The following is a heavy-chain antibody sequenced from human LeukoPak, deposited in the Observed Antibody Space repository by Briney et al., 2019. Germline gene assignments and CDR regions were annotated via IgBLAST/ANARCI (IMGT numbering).Heavy chain of an antibody. CDR2: FDPEDGET. CDR3: ATSTMIVVAGNTNYYYYYGMDV. D-gene: IGHD3-22*01. CDR1: GYTLTELS. Sequence: ASVKVSCKVSGYTLTELSMHWVRQAPGKGLEWMGGFDPEDGETIYAQKFQGRVTMTEDTSTDTANMELSSLRSEDTAVYYCATSTMIVVAGNTNYYYYYGMDVWGQGTTVTVSS. J-gene: IGHJ6*02. V-gene: IGHV1-24*01.